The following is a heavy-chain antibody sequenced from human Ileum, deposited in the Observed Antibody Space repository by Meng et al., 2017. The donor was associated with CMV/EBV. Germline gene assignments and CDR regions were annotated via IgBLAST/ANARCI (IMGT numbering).Heavy chain of an antibody. CDR2: FTHYNGNT. J-gene: IGHJ5*02. CDR1: GYTFTNFG. V-gene: IGHV1-18*01. Sequence: QVQLVQSGAEVKKPGASVKVSCKASGYTFTNFGGNWVRQPPGQGLEWMGWFTHYNGNTNYAHSLQGRVTMTTDTSTSTVYMELKNLRSDDTAVYYCASEEFSGYVSSWGQGTLVTVSS. D-gene: IGHD5-12*01. CDR3: ASEEFSGYVSS.